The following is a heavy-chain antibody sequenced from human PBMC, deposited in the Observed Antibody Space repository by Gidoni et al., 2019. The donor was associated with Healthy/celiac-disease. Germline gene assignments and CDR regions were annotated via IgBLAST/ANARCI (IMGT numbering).Heavy chain of an antibody. D-gene: IGHD3-22*01. Sequence: QVQLVQSGAEVKKPGSSVKVSCKASGGTFSSYAISWVRQAPGQGLEWMGGIIPIFGTANYAQKFQGRVTITADESTSTAYMELSSLRSEDTAVYYCARGTITMIVETPYNWFDPWGQGTLVTVSS. CDR1: GGTFSSYA. CDR3: ARGTITMIVETPYNWFDP. J-gene: IGHJ5*02. V-gene: IGHV1-69*01. CDR2: IIPIFGTA.